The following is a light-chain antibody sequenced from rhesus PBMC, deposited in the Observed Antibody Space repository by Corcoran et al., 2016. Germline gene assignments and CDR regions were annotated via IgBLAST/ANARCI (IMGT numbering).Light chain of an antibody. J-gene: IGKJ2*01. CDR3: QQYNNWNS. Sequence: EIVMTQSPATLSLSPGERATLSCRASQSVSSYVAWYQQKPEQAPRLSIYGASSRATGSPDRFSGSGSGKDFTRIISSLEPEDVGVYYCQQYNNWNSFGQGTKVEIK. V-gene: IGKV3S9*01. CDR1: QSVSSY. CDR2: GAS.